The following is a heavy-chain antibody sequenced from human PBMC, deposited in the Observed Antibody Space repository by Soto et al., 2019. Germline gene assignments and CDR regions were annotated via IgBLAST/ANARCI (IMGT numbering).Heavy chain of an antibody. Sequence: QVQLVQSGAEVKKPGASVKVSCKASGYTFTSYGISWVRQAPGQGLEWMGWISAYNGNTNYAQKLQGRVTMTTDTSXXTAYMELRSLRSDDTAVYYCARDRVAAADTPHFDYWGQGTLVTVSS. V-gene: IGHV1-18*01. D-gene: IGHD6-13*01. CDR3: ARDRVAAADTPHFDY. J-gene: IGHJ4*02. CDR1: GYTFTSYG. CDR2: ISAYNGNT.